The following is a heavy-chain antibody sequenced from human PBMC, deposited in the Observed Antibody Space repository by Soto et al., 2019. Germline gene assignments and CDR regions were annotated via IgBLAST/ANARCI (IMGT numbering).Heavy chain of an antibody. CDR3: ARVRYSGYVTYYYYYGMDV. CDR1: GYTFTSYG. Sequence: ASVKVSCKASGYTFTSYGISWVRQAPGQGLEWMGGISAYNGTTNYAQKLQGRVTITADKSTSTAYMELSSLRSEDTAVYYCARVRYSGYVTYYYYYGMDVWGQGTKVTVSS. V-gene: IGHV1-18*01. CDR2: ISAYNGTT. D-gene: IGHD5-12*01. J-gene: IGHJ6*02.